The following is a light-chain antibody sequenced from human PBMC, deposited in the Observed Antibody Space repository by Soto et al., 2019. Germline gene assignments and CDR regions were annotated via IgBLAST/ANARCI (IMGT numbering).Light chain of an antibody. CDR3: RSYTPSSTQV. Sequence: QSVLTQPASVSGSPGQSITISCTGTSSDIGGYKHVSWYQQHPGKAPKLMIYEVSNRPSGVSNRFSGSKSGNTASLTISGLQAEDEADYYCRSYTPSSTQVSGTGTTVIVL. V-gene: IGLV2-14*01. J-gene: IGLJ1*01. CDR2: EVS. CDR1: SSDIGGYKH.